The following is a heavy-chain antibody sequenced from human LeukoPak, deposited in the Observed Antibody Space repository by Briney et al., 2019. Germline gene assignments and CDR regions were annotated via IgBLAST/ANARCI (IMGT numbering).Heavy chain of an antibody. CDR3: ARGVGATHGGYFDY. Sequence: ASVKVSCKASGYTFTGYYMHWVRQAPGQGLEWMGWISAYKGNTNYAQNLQGRVTMTTDTSTSTAYMELRSLRSDDTAVYYCARGVGATHGGYFDYWGQGTLVTVSS. J-gene: IGHJ4*02. D-gene: IGHD1-26*01. CDR2: ISAYKGNT. V-gene: IGHV1-18*04. CDR1: GYTFTGYY.